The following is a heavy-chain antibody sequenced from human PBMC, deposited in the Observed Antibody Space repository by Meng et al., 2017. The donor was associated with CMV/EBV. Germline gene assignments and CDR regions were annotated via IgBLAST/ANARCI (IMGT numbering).Heavy chain of an antibody. J-gene: IGHJ4*02. CDR2: INSDGTSA. Sequence: CAASGFTFSSYWMHWVRQVPGKWLVWVSRINSDGTSASYADSVQGRFTISRDNAKSTLYLQMNSLRAEDTAVYYCARGYSGTYRADYWGQGTLVTVSS. CDR1: GFTFSSYW. V-gene: IGHV3-74*01. CDR3: ARGYSGTYRADY. D-gene: IGHD1-26*01.